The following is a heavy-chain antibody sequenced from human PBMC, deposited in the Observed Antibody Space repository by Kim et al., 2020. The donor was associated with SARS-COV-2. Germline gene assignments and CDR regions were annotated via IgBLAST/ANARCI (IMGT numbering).Heavy chain of an antibody. J-gene: IGHJ6*03. CDR3: ARRYNWKFGDYYMDV. CDR2: MNPNSGNT. V-gene: IGHV1-8*01. CDR1: GYTFTSYD. D-gene: IGHD1-20*01. Sequence: ASVKVSCKASGYTFTSYDINWVRQATGQGLEWMGWMNPNSGNTGYAQKFQGRLTMTRNTSISTAYMELSSLRSEDTAVYYCARRYNWKFGDYYMDVWGKGTTVTVSS.